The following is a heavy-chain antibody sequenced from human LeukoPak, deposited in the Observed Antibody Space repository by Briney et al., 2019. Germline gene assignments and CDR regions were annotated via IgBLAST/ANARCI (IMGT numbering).Heavy chain of an antibody. CDR3: ARAETISSSWPYYFDY. V-gene: IGHV1-46*01. Sequence: GASVKVSCKASGYTFTSYRMHWVRLAPGQGLEWMGIINPSGGSRSYAQKFQGRVTMTRDTSTSTVYMELSSLRSEDTAVYYCARAETISSSWPYYFDYWGQGTLGTVSS. J-gene: IGHJ4*02. CDR1: GYTFTSYR. CDR2: INPSGGSR. D-gene: IGHD6-13*01.